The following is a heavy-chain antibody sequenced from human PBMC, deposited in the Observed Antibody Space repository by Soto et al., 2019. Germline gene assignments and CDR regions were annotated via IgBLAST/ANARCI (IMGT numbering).Heavy chain of an antibody. V-gene: IGHV1-2*02. Sequence: ASVKVSCKASGYTFTGYYMHWVRQAPGQGLEWMGWINPNGGGTNYAQKFQGRVTMTRDTSISTAYMELSRLRSDDTAVYYCARDLAGTTSSSHYGMDVWGQGTTVTVSS. CDR2: INPNGGGT. CDR3: ARDLAGTTSSSHYGMDV. CDR1: GYTFTGYY. J-gene: IGHJ6*02. D-gene: IGHD1-7*01.